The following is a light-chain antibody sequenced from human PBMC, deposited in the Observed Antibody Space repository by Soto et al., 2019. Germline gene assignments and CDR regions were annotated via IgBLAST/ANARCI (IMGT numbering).Light chain of an antibody. CDR2: GAS. V-gene: IGKV3-15*01. Sequence: EIVMTQSPATLSVSPGERATLSCRASQSVSSNLAWYQQKPGQAPRLLIYGASTRATGIPARFSGGGAGTEFTLTISSLQSEDFAVYYCQQYNNGWTFGQGTKVEIK. CDR3: QQYNNGWT. J-gene: IGKJ1*01. CDR1: QSVSSN.